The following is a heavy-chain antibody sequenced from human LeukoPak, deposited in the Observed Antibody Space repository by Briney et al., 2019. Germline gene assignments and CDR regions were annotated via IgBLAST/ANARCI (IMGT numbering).Heavy chain of an antibody. Sequence: PSETLSLTCTVSGGSISSYYWSWIRQPPGEGLEWIGYIYYSGSTNYNPSLKSRVTISVDTSKNQFSLKLSSVTAADTAVYYCARGAIRTGATLFYYGRDVWGQGTTVTVSS. V-gene: IGHV4-59*12. D-gene: IGHD1-7*01. CDR1: GGSISSYY. CDR2: IYYSGST. J-gene: IGHJ6*02. CDR3: ARGAIRTGATLFYYGRDV.